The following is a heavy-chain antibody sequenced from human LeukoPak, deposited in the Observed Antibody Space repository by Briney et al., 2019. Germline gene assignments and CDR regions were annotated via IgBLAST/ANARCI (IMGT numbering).Heavy chain of an antibody. CDR3: ARGGYVVPAAVDY. Sequence: ASVKVSCKASGYTFTSYDINWVRQATGQGLEWMGWMNPNSGGTNYAQKFQGRVTMTRDTSISTAYMELSRLRSDDTAVYYCARGGYVVPAAVDYWGQGTLVTVSS. CDR1: GYTFTSYD. J-gene: IGHJ4*02. V-gene: IGHV1-2*02. CDR2: MNPNSGGT. D-gene: IGHD2-2*01.